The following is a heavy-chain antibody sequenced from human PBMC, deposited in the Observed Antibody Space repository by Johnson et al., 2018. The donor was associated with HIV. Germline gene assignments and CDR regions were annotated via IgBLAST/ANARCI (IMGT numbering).Heavy chain of an antibody. D-gene: IGHD5-18*01. CDR2: ISWNSGSI. J-gene: IGHJ3*02. Sequence: EVQLVESGGSVVRPGGSLRLSCAASGFTFDEYDMTWVRQVPGKGLEWVSGISWNSGSIGYVDSVKGRFTISRDNAKKSLYLQMNSLRAEDTAVYYCASPYSYGLDDAFDIWGQGTMVTVSS. CDR1: GFTFDEYD. V-gene: IGHV3-20*04. CDR3: ASPYSYGLDDAFDI.